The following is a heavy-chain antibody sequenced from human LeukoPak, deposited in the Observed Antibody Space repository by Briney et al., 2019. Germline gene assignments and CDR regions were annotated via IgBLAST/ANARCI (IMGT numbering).Heavy chain of an antibody. CDR3: AKDYWRGSGTDY. V-gene: IGHV3-30*18. CDR2: ISYDGSNK. D-gene: IGHD3-10*01. J-gene: IGHJ4*02. CDR1: GFTFSNYG. Sequence: GGSLRLSCAASGFTFSNYGMHWVRQVPGKGLEWVAVISYDGSNKNYADSVKGRFTISRDNSKNTLYLQMNSLRDEDTAVYYCAKDYWRGSGTDYWGQGTLVTVSS.